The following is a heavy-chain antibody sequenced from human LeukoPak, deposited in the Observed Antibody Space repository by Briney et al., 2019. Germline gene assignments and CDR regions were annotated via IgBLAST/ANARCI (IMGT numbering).Heavy chain of an antibody. V-gene: IGHV3-23*01. CDR3: ARPSNLRYFDWLLFSPFDY. D-gene: IGHD3-9*01. CDR2: ISGSGENT. J-gene: IGHJ4*02. CDR1: GFSFDDYD. Sequence: PGGSLRLSCAASGFSFDDYDMSWVRQAPGEGLQWVSTISGSGENTRYADSVKGRFTISRDNSKNTLYLQMNSLRAEDTAVYYCARPSNLRYFDWLLFSPFDYWGQGTLVTVSS.